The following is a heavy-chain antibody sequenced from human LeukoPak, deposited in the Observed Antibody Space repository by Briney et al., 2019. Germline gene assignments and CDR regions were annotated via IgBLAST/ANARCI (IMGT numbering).Heavy chain of an antibody. V-gene: IGHV4-61*01. CDR1: GGSVSSGNYY. J-gene: IGHJ3*02. CDR3: ARVGNDAFDI. Sequence: SETLSLTCTVSGGSVSSGNYYWSWIRQPPGKGPEWIVYIYYSGSTNYNPSLKSRVTISLDTSKNQFSLKLSSVTAADTAVYCCARVGNDAFDIWGQGTMVTVSS. CDR2: IYYSGST.